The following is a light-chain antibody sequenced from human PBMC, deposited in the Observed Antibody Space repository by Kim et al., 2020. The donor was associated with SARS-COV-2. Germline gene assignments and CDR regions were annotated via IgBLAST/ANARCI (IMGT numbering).Light chain of an antibody. J-gene: IGLJ3*02. Sequence: ELTQPPSASGTPGQRVTISCSGSASNIGTNTVYWYQQLPGTAPKLLIFTNDQRPSGIPDRFSGSKSGPSASLAISGLRSEDEADYYCATWDGSLSGWVFGGGTQLTVL. V-gene: IGLV1-47*01. CDR1: ASNIGTNT. CDR3: ATWDGSLSGWV. CDR2: TND.